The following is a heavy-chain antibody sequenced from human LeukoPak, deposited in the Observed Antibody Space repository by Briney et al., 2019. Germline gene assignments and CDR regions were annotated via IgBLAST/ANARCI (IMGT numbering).Heavy chain of an antibody. CDR3: ARDSTVVSTREYYFDY. CDR2: IYYSGST. CDR1: GGSISSGGYY. D-gene: IGHD4-23*01. V-gene: IGHV4-31*03. J-gene: IGHJ4*02. Sequence: PSQTLSLTCTVSGGSISSGGYYWSWFRQHPGKGLEWIGYIYYSGSTYYNPSLKSRVTISVDTSKNQFSLKLSSVTAADTAVYYCARDSTVVSTREYYFDYWDQGTLVTVSS.